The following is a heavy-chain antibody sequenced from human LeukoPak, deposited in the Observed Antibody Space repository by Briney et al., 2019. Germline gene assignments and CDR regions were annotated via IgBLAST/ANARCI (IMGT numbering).Heavy chain of an antibody. CDR3: ARTGYSYGYPFDY. CDR2: ISSSSSYI. V-gene: IGHV3-21*01. CDR1: GFTFSSYS. D-gene: IGHD5-18*01. J-gene: IGHJ4*02. Sequence: PGGSLRLSCAASGFTFSSYSMNWVREAPGKGLEWVSSISSSSSYIYYADSVKGRFTISRDNAKNSLYLQMNSLRAEDTAVYYCARTGYSYGYPFDYWGQGTLVTVSS.